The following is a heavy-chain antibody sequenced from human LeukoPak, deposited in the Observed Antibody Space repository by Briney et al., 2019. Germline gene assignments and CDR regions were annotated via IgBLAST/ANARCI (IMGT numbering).Heavy chain of an antibody. D-gene: IGHD3-10*01. Sequence: SQTLSLTCTVSGGSISSGLYYWSWIRQPAGKGLEWIGRIYTSGSTNYNPSLKSRVTISVDTSKNQFSLKLSSVTAADTAVYYCARRRYGSGRVDPWGQGTLVTVSS. CDR3: ARRRYGSGRVDP. V-gene: IGHV4-61*02. CDR1: GGSISSGLYY. J-gene: IGHJ5*02. CDR2: IYTSGST.